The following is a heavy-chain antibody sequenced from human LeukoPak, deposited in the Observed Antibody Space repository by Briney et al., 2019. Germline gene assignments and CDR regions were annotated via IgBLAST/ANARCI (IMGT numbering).Heavy chain of an antibody. CDR1: GFTFSSYA. D-gene: IGHD6-19*01. CDR3: ARSYSSGWYVPFDY. V-gene: IGHV3-30*04. J-gene: IGHJ4*02. Sequence: SGRSLRLSCAASGFTFSSYAMHWVRQAPGKGLEWVAVISYDGSNKYYADSVKGRFTISRDNSKNTLYLQMNSLRAEDTAVYYCARSYSSGWYVPFDYWGQGTLVTVSS. CDR2: ISYDGSNK.